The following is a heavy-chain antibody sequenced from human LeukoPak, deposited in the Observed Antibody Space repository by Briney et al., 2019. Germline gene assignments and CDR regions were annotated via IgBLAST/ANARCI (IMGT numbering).Heavy chain of an antibody. CDR3: AKEVRSYYYYYGMDV. CDR2: IPYDGSNK. Sequence: GGSLRLSCAASGFTFSSYGMHWVRQAPGKGLEWVAVIPYDGSNKYYADSVKGRFTISRDNSKNTLYLQMNSLRAEDTAVYYCAKEVRSYYYYYGMDVWGQGTTVTVSS. J-gene: IGHJ6*02. V-gene: IGHV3-30*18. CDR1: GFTFSSYG. D-gene: IGHD3-10*01.